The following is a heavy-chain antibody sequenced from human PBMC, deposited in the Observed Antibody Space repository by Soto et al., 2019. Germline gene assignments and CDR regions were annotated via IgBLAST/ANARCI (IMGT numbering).Heavy chain of an antibody. CDR1: GYTFTSYD. D-gene: IGHD1-26*01. J-gene: IGHJ6*02. CDR3: ARGPGQWELLSYYYYGMDV. CDR2: MNPNSGNT. Sequence: GASVKFYCKASGYTFTSYDINWVRQATGQGLEWMGWMNPNSGNTGYAQKFQGRVTMTRNTSISTAYMELSSLRSEDTAVYYCARGPGQWELLSYYYYGMDVWGQGTTVTVSS. V-gene: IGHV1-8*01.